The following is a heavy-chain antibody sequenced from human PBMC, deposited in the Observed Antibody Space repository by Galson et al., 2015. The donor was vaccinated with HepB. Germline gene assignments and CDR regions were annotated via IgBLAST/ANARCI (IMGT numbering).Heavy chain of an antibody. CDR2: IDPSDSYT. CDR1: GYSFTSYW. Sequence: SGAEVKKPGESLRISCKGSGYSFTSYWISWVRQMPGKGLEWMGRIDPSDSYTNYSPSFQGHVTISADKSISTAYLQWSSLKASDTAMYYCAWSGYCSSTSCRNWFDPWGQGTLVTVSS. CDR3: AWSGYCSSTSCRNWFDP. V-gene: IGHV5-10-1*01. D-gene: IGHD2-2*03. J-gene: IGHJ5*02.